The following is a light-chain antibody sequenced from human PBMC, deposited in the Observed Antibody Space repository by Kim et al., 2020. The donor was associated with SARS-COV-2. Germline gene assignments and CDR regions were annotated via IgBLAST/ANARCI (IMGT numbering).Light chain of an antibody. Sequence: YPGERATVSCRASQSVSSNYLAWYQQKPGQAPRLLIYGASSRATGIPDRFSGSGSETDFTLTISRLDPEDFAVYYCQQYGSSPLTFGGGTKVEIK. CDR3: QQYGSSPLT. J-gene: IGKJ4*01. CDR1: QSVSSNY. V-gene: IGKV3-20*01. CDR2: GAS.